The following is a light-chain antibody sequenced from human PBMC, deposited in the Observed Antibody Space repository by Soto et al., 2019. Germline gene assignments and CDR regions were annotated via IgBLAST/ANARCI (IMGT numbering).Light chain of an antibody. CDR1: QSVSSSY. CDR3: QQDYHSLT. J-gene: IGKJ4*01. V-gene: IGKV3-20*01. CDR2: GAS. Sequence: EIVLTQSPGTLSLSPGERATLSCRASQSVSSSYLGWYQQKPGQAPRLLIYGASSRATGIPDRFSGSGSGTDFTLTISRLEPEDFAVYYCQQDYHSLTFGGGTKVDIK.